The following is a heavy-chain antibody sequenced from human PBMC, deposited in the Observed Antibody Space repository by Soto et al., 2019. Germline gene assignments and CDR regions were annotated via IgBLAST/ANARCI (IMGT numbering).Heavy chain of an antibody. Sequence: VASVKVSCKASGGTFSSYTISWVRQAPGQGLEWMGRIVPILGIANYAQKFQGRVTITADKSTSTAYMELSSLRSEATAVYYCVRDRYDFWSGLLLNGGGRPDYYYYMDVWGKGTTVTVSS. V-gene: IGHV1-69*04. D-gene: IGHD3-3*01. CDR3: VRDRYDFWSGLLLNGGGRPDYYYYMDV. CDR2: IVPILGIA. J-gene: IGHJ6*03. CDR1: GGTFSSYT.